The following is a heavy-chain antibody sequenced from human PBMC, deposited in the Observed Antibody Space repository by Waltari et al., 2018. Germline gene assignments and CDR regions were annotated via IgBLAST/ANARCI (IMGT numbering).Heavy chain of an antibody. Sequence: QVQLVQSGAEVKKTGSSVKVSCKASGGTFSSYATSWVRPAPGQGLEWMGGIIPIFGTANYAQKFQGRVTITADESTSTAYMELSSLRSEDTAVYYCAREGIFAVAGRSFDYWGQGTLVTVSS. J-gene: IGHJ4*02. CDR2: IIPIFGTA. D-gene: IGHD6-19*01. CDR1: GGTFSSYA. CDR3: AREGIFAVAGRSFDY. V-gene: IGHV1-69*12.